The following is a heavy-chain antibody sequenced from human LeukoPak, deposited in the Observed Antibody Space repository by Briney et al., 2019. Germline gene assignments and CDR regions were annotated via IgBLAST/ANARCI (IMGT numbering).Heavy chain of an antibody. D-gene: IGHD5-18*01. J-gene: IGHJ6*04. V-gene: IGHV3-23*01. Sequence: GGSLRLSRAASGVTFSNDAMTWGRQPPGKGREWGSAIVGGGGVSTYYAESVKGRFTISRDTSKNTLYLQMNSLRAEDTAVYYCAKDRGYSYGNYYDYGMDVWGKGITVTVSS. CDR1: GVTFSNDA. CDR2: IVGGGGVST. CDR3: AKDRGYSYGNYYDYGMDV.